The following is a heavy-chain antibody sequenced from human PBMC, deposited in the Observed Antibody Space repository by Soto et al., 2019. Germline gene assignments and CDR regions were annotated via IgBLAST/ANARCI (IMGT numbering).Heavy chain of an antibody. CDR1: GGSFSGYY. V-gene: IGHV4-34*01. CDR3: ARVYDSSGWYED. Sequence: SETLSLTCAVYGGSFSGYYWSWIRQPPGKGLEWIGEINHSGSTNYNPSLKSRVTISVDTSKNQFSLKLSSVTAADTAVYYCARVYDSSGWYEDWGQGTLVTVSS. J-gene: IGHJ4*02. CDR2: INHSGST. D-gene: IGHD6-19*01.